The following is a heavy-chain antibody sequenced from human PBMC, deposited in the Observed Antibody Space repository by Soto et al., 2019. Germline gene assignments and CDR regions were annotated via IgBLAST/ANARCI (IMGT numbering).Heavy chain of an antibody. CDR2: IYRSGTS. V-gene: IGHV4-4*02. CDR3: ARHIGVPGTRGFDY. J-gene: IGHJ4*02. CDR1: GGSISDNNW. Sequence: QVQLQESGPGLVRPSGTLSLTCAVSGGSISDNNWWSWVRQPPGKGLEWIGEIYRSGTSNYNPSLNSRVTISMDKSKNQISLHLYSVTAAVSAVYYCARHIGVPGTRGFDYWGQGTLVTVSS. D-gene: IGHD2-21*01.